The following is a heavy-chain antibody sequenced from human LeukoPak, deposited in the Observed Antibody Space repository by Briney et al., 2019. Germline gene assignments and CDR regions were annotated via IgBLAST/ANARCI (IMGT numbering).Heavy chain of an antibody. CDR2: ISSSSSTI. J-gene: IGHJ4*02. CDR3: AREGIRGYDSSGSYLWDPPYYFDY. Sequence: GGSLRLSCAASGFTFSTYSMNWVRQAPGKGLEWVSYISSSSSTIYSDSVKDRFTISRDNAKNSLYLQMNSLRAEDTAVYYCAREGIRGYDSSGSYLWDPPYYFDYWGQGTLVTVSS. CDR1: GFTFSTYS. D-gene: IGHD3-22*01. V-gene: IGHV3-48*01.